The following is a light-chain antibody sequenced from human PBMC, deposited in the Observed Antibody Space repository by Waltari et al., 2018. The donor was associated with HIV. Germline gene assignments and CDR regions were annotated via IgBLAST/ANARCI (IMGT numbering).Light chain of an antibody. J-gene: IGLJ2*01. V-gene: IGLV2-23*02. CDR1: SSDVGSYNL. CDR3: CSYAGSSTLI. CDR2: EVS. Sequence: QSALTQPASVSGSPGQSITISCTGTSSDVGSYNLVSWYQQHPGKVPKLMIYEVSKRPSGVSYRFSGSNSGDTASLTISGLQAEDEADYYCCSYAGSSTLIFGGGTKLTVL.